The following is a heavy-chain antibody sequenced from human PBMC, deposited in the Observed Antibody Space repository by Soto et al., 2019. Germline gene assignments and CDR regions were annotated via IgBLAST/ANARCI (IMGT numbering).Heavy chain of an antibody. D-gene: IGHD6-19*01. CDR3: AREASAVISLDY. J-gene: IGHJ4*02. V-gene: IGHV1-2*02. Sequence: ASVKVSCKASGYTFTAYSMHWVRQAPGQGLEWVGWFNPNSGDTIYAQKFQGRVTLTRDTSIGTAYMELYSLTSDDTAVYYCAREASAVISLDYWGQGTLVTVSS. CDR1: GYTFTAYS. CDR2: FNPNSGDT.